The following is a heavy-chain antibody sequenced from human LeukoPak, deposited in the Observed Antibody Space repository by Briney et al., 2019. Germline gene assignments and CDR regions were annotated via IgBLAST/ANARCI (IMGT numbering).Heavy chain of an antibody. V-gene: IGHV4-61*02. CDR3: AREWLLNTDY. J-gene: IGHJ4*02. Sequence: PSQTLSLTCTVSGGSISSGSYYWSWIRQPAGKGLEWIGRIYTSGSTNYNPSLKSRVTISVDTSKNQFSLKLSSVTAADTAVYYCAREWLLNTDYWGQGTLVTVSS. CDR1: GGSISSGSYY. D-gene: IGHD5-12*01. CDR2: IYTSGST.